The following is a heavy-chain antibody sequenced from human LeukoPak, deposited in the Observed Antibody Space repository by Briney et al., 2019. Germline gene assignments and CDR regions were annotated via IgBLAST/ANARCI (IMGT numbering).Heavy chain of an antibody. V-gene: IGHV3-21*01. Sequence: PGGSLRLSCAASGFTFSSYSMNWVRQAPGKGLERVSSISSSSSYIYYADSVKGRFTISRDNAKNSLYLQMNSLRAEDTAVYYCARERVTVAGTSVTGTEYFQHWGQGTLVTVSS. CDR3: ARERVTVAGTSVTGTEYFQH. J-gene: IGHJ1*01. D-gene: IGHD6-19*01. CDR1: GFTFSSYS. CDR2: ISSSSSYI.